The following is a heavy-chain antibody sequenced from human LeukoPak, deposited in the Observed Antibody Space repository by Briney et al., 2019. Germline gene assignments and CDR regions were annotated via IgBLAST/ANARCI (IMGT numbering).Heavy chain of an antibody. Sequence: GGSLRLSCAASGFTFSSYALSWVRLAQGKGLEWVSAISGSCGSTYYADSVKGRFTISRDNSKNTLYLQMNSLRAEDTAVYYCAKIPYYDFWSGRQYFDSWGQGTLVTVSS. CDR2: ISGSCGST. CDR1: GFTFSSYA. D-gene: IGHD3-3*01. CDR3: AKIPYYDFWSGRQYFDS. V-gene: IGHV3-23*01. J-gene: IGHJ4*02.